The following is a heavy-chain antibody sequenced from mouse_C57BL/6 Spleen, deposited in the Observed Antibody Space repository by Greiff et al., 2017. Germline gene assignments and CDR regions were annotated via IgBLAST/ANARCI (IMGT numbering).Heavy chain of an antibody. CDR2: IYPSDSET. CDR3: ARTRPLRAMEY. J-gene: IGHJ4*01. Sequence: QVQLQQPGAELVRPGSSVKLSCKASGYTFTSYWMEWVKQRPGQGLEWIGNIYPSDSETHYNQKFKDKATLTVDKSSSTAYMQLSSLTSEDSAVYDCARTRPLRAMEYWGQGTSVTVSS. CDR1: GYTFTSYW. D-gene: IGHD3-2*02. V-gene: IGHV1-61*01.